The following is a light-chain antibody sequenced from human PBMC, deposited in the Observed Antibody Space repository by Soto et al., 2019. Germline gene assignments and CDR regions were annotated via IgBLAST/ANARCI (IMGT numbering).Light chain of an antibody. CDR3: SSYTSKTTVV. Sequence: QSALTQPASVSGSPGQSITISCTGTSSDVGGYNYVSWYQHHPGKAPKLMIYEVSNRPSGVSNRFSGSKSGNTASLTISGLQDEDEADYYCSSYTSKTTVVFGGGTKLTVL. V-gene: IGLV2-14*01. CDR1: SSDVGGYNY. J-gene: IGLJ2*01. CDR2: EVS.